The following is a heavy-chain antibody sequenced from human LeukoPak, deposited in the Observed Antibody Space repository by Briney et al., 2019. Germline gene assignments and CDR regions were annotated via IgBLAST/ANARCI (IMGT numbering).Heavy chain of an antibody. Sequence: GGSLRLSCAASGFTFSSYAMSWVRQAPGKGLEWVSAISGSGGSTYYADSVKARFTISRDNARNTLFLQMNSLRAEDTAVYYCARDFYTNYYHSSGDDFDFWGQGTLVTVSS. CDR3: ARDFYTNYYHSSGDDFDF. CDR1: GFTFSSYA. J-gene: IGHJ4*02. V-gene: IGHV3-23*01. D-gene: IGHD3-22*01. CDR2: ISGSGGST.